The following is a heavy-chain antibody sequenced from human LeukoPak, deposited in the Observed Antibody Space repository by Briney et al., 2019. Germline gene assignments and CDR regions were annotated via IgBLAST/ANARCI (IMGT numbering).Heavy chain of an antibody. CDR2: INHSGST. CDR1: GGSIGSGTYY. CDR3: ARPRSRLRLGELSSRGPYYFDY. D-gene: IGHD3-16*02. J-gene: IGHJ4*02. Sequence: SETLSLTCTVSGGSIGSGTYYWGWIRQPPGKGLEWIGEINHSGSTNYNPSLKSRVTISVDTSKNQFSLKLSSVTAADTAVYYCARPRSRLRLGELSSRGPYYFDYWGQGTLVTVSS. V-gene: IGHV4-39*07.